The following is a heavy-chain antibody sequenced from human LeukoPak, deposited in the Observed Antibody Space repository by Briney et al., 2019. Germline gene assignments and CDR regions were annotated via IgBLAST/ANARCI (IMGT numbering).Heavy chain of an antibody. V-gene: IGHV4-59*12. CDR3: ARVRAYYDILTAYYTSFDY. CDR2: IYHSGRT. CDR1: GGSISSYY. Sequence: PSETLSLTCTVPGGSISSYYWSWIRQPPGKGLEWIGYIYHSGRTHYNPSLRSRVTISVDTSKSQFSLRLSSVTAADTAVYYCARVRAYYDILTAYYTSFDYWGQGTLVTVSS. J-gene: IGHJ4*02. D-gene: IGHD3-9*01.